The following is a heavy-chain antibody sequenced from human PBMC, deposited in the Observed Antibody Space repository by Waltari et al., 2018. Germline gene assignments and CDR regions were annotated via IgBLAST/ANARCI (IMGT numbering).Heavy chain of an antibody. CDR2: FDPEDGET. CDR1: GYTLTELS. J-gene: IGHJ4*02. D-gene: IGHD2-8*01. V-gene: IGHV1-24*01. Sequence: QVQLVQSGAEVKKPGASVKVSCKVSGYTLTELSMHWVRQAPGKGHEWMGGFDPEDGETIDAQKCQGRGTMTENTSTDTAYMELSSLRSEDTAVYYCATVSPLLVPYFDYWGQGTLVTVSS. CDR3: ATVSPLLVPYFDY.